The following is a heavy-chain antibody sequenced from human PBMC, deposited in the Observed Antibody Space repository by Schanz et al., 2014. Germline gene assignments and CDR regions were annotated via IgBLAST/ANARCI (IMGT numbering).Heavy chain of an antibody. CDR2: INPSDGST. D-gene: IGHD3-10*01. V-gene: IGHV1-46*04. CDR1: GDTFTRYH. Sequence: QVQLVQSGAEVKKPGASVKVSCKASGDTFTRYHMHWVRQAPGQGLEWMGIINPSDGSTTYAQKLQGRVTMTRDTSTRTVHMELRSLRSDDTAVYYCARDRRLQRQSGWDYWGQGTLVTVSS. CDR3: ARDRRLQRQSGWDY. J-gene: IGHJ4*02.